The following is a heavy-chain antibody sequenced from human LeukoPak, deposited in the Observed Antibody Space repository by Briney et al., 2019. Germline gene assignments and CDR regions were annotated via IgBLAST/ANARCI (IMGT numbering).Heavy chain of an antibody. D-gene: IGHD5-24*01. V-gene: IGHV3-48*03. CDR2: ISSSGSTI. J-gene: IGHJ4*02. Sequence: GGSLRLSCAASGFTFSSYEMNWVRQAPRKGLEWVSYISSSGSTIYYADSVKGRFTISRDNAKNSLYLQMNSLRAEDTAVYYCAREYYERDGYNSWGILTRYFDYWGQGTLVTVSS. CDR3: AREYYERDGYNSWGILTRYFDY. CDR1: GFTFSSYE.